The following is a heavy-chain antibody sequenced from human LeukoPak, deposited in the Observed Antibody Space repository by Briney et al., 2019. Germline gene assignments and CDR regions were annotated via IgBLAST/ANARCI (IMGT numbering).Heavy chain of an antibody. CDR3: AKDRSSATSCSNY. Sequence: GGSLRLSCAASGFNFSNYAMTWVRQAPGKGLEWVSAITGSSRNTYYADSVKGRFTISRDNSKNMLCLELNSLTVEDTAIYYCAKDRSSATSCSNYWGRGTLVTVSS. CDR1: GFNFSNYA. J-gene: IGHJ4*02. V-gene: IGHV3-23*01. CDR2: ITGSSRNT. D-gene: IGHD2-2*01.